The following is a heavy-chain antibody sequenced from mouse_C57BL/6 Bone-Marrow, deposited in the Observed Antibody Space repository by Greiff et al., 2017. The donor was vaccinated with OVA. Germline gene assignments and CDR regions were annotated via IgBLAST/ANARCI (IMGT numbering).Heavy chain of an antibody. CDR2: IRSKSNNYAT. J-gene: IGHJ3*01. V-gene: IGHV10-1*01. CDR3: VRGGWAY. Sequence: EVQLQESGGGLVQPKGSLKLSCAASGFSFNTYAMNWVRQAPGKGLEWVARIRSKSNNYATYYADSVKDRFTISRDDSERKRELQMNRVETEDKARYYCVRGGWAYWGQGTLVTVSA. CDR1: GFSFNTYA.